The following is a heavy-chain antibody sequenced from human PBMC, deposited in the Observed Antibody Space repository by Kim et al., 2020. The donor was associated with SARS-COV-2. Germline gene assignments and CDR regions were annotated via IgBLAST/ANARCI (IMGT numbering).Heavy chain of an antibody. J-gene: IGHJ5*02. CDR3: ARHGAAAGNFVWFDP. Sequence: PPLKRRVTISVDTSKNLFSRKLSSVTAADTAVYYCARHGAAAGNFVWFDPWGQGTLVTVSS. V-gene: IGHV4-59*08. D-gene: IGHD6-13*01.